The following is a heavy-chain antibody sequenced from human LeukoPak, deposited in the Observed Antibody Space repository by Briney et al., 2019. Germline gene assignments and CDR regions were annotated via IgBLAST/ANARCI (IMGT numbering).Heavy chain of an antibody. Sequence: SETLSLTCTVSGGAISTYYWTWIRQPPGKGLEWIGYIYYTGTTSYNPSLKSRVAISLDTSKNQFSLRLISVTAADTAVYFCARGRVPSTTYDIFDIWGQGTLVTVSS. CDR3: ARGRVPSTTYDIFDI. D-gene: IGHD3-22*01. CDR1: GGAISTYY. J-gene: IGHJ3*02. CDR2: IYYTGTT. V-gene: IGHV4-59*01.